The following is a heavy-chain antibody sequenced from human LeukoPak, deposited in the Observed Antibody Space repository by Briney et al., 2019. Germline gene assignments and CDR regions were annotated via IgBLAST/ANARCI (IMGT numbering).Heavy chain of an antibody. CDR1: GYTFTSYG. V-gene: IGHV1-18*01. J-gene: IGHJ5*02. D-gene: IGHD3-3*01. CDR2: ISAYNGNT. CDR3: ARGTYVLRFLEWLLPHNWFDP. Sequence: GASVKVSCKASGYTFTSYGISWVRQAPGQGLEWMGWISAYNGNTNYAQKFQGRVTMTRNTSISTAYMELSSLRSEDTAVYYCARGTYVLRFLEWLLPHNWFDPWGQGTLVTVSS.